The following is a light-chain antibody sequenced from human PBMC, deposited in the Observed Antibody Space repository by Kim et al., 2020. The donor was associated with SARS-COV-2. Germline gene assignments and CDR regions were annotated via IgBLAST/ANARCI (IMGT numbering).Light chain of an antibody. J-gene: IGLJ6*01. CDR2: DNN. CDR3: QSYDSSNYV. CDR1: SGSIASNN. V-gene: IGLV6-57*03. Sequence: NFMLTQPHSVSESPGKTVTISCTRYSGSIASNNVQWYQQRPGSAPTTMIYDNNQRPSVVPDRFSGSIGSSSNSASLPISGLKTEDETDYYCQSYDSSNYVFGSDTKVTVL.